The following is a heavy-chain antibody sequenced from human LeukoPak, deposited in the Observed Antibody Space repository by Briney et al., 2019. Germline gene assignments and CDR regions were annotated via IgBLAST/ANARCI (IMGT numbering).Heavy chain of an antibody. V-gene: IGHV3-21*06. J-gene: IGHJ4*02. D-gene: IGHD4-17*01. CDR2: ISSGGNYK. CDR1: GFTLSSYA. CDR3: ARDTRQTSVTNFDS. Sequence: PGGSLRLSCATSGFTLSSYAMVCVRQAPGRGLEGVSSISSGGNYKYYGDSVWGRFTISRDDAKNSLYLEMNSLRAEDTAVYYCARDTRQTSVTNFDSWGQGTLVIVSS.